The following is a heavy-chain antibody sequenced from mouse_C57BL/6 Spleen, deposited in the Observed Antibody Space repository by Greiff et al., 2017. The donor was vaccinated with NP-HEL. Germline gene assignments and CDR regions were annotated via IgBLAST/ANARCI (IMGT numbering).Heavy chain of an antibody. D-gene: IGHD2-5*01. CDR2: ISSGGDYI. J-gene: IGHJ2*01. CDR1: GFTFSSYA. Sequence: EVQGVESGEGLVKPGGSLKLSCAASGFTFSSYAMSWVRQTPEKRLEWVAYISSGGDYIYYADTVKGRFTISRDNARNTLYLQMSSLKSEDTAMYYCTTAYYSNRDFDYWGQGTTLTVSS. V-gene: IGHV5-9-1*02. CDR3: TTAYYSNRDFDY.